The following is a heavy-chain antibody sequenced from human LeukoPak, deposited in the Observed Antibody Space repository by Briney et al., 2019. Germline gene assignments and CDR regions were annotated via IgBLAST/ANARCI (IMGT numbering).Heavy chain of an antibody. CDR3: ARDLVRELSVDY. Sequence: SETLSLTCTVSGGSISSYYWGWIRQPPGKGLEWIGSIYYSGSTYYNPSLKSRVTISVDTSKNQFSLKLSSVTAADTAVYYCARDLVRELSVDYWGQGTLVTVSS. D-gene: IGHD3-16*02. CDR1: GGSISSYY. V-gene: IGHV4-39*01. J-gene: IGHJ4*02. CDR2: IYYSGST.